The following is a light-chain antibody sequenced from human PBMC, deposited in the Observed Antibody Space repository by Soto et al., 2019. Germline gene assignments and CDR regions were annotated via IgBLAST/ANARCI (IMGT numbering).Light chain of an antibody. V-gene: IGKV1-6*01. Sequence: AIQMTQSPSSLSASVGDRVTITCRASQDIRDDLGWYQQRPGEAPKVLIHVTSSLRTGVPSRFSASGSGTDFTLTINGLQPEDFATYYCLQYYNYPRTFGTGTKVDIK. CDR3: LQYYNYPRT. J-gene: IGKJ3*01. CDR2: VTS. CDR1: QDIRDD.